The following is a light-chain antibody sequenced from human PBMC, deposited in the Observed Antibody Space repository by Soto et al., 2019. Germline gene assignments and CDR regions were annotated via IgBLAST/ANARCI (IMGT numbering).Light chain of an antibody. Sequence: QSVLTQPPSASGTPGQRVSISCSGSDSNIGDNAVNWFQQLPGTAPKLLIYSNRQRPSGVPDRFSGSKSGDTASLTISGLQAEDEADYYCSSFTNTITRYAFGTGTKLTVL. J-gene: IGLJ1*01. CDR1: DSNIGDNA. CDR2: SNR. V-gene: IGLV1-44*01. CDR3: SSFTNTITRYA.